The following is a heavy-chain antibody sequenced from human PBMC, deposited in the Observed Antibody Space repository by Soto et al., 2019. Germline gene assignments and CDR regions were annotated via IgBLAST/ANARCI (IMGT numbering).Heavy chain of an antibody. J-gene: IGHJ5*02. CDR3: ARDRLLVVVSSETLVRSYNWFDP. CDR1: GYTFTSYG. CDR2: ISAYNGNT. D-gene: IGHD2-15*01. V-gene: IGHV1-18*01. Sequence: ASVKVSCKASGYTFTSYGISWVRQAPGQGLEWMGWISAYNGNTNYAQKLQGRVTMTTDTSTSTAYMELRSLRSDDTAVYYCARDRLLVVVSSETLVRSYNWFDPWGQGTLVTVSS.